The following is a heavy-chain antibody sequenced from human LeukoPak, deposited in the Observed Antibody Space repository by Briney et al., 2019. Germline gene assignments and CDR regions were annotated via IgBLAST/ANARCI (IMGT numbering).Heavy chain of an antibody. CDR3: VKDATAVPGTVYMDV. CDR2: IKQDGSEK. Sequence: GGSLRLSCAASGFTFSSYWMSWVRQDPGKGLEWVANIKQDGSEKYYVDSVKGRFTISRDNAKNSVYPQMTSLRAEDTALYYCVKDATAVPGTVYMDVWGKGTTVTISS. J-gene: IGHJ6*03. D-gene: IGHD6-13*01. CDR1: GFTFSSYW. V-gene: IGHV3-7*01.